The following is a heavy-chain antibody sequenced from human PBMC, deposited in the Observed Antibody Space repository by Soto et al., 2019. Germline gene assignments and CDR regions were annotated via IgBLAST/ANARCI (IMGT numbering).Heavy chain of an antibody. V-gene: IGHV4-59*08. D-gene: IGHD1-26*01. CDR2: NSYSGST. CDR1: GGSTSSYY. CDR3: ARHGGSYSFDY. J-gene: IGHJ4*02. Sequence: SETLSLTCTVTGGSTSSYYWSWLRQPPGKGLEWIGYNSYSGSTDYNPSLKSRVTISVDTSKNQFSLKLSSATAADTAVYYCARHGGSYSFDYWGQGALVTVSS.